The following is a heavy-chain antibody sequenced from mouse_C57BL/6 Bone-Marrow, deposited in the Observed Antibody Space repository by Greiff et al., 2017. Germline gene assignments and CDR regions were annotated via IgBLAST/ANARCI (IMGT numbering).Heavy chain of an antibody. Sequence: VQLQQPGAELVKPGASVKLSCKASGYTFTSYWMHWVKQRPGQGLEWIGMIHPNSGSTNYNEKFKSKATLTVDKSSSTAYMQISSLTSEDSAVYYCARSYYGSRYYFDYWGQGTTLTVSS. D-gene: IGHD1-1*01. V-gene: IGHV1-64*01. CDR2: IHPNSGST. CDR3: ARSYYGSRYYFDY. CDR1: GYTFTSYW. J-gene: IGHJ2*01.